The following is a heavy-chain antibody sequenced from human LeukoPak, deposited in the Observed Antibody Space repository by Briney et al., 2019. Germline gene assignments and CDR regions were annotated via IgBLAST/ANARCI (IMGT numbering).Heavy chain of an antibody. J-gene: IGHJ2*01. V-gene: IGHV1-69*13. CDR1: GGTFSSYA. D-gene: IGHD6-19*01. CDR3: AREGSIAVAGNWNFDL. Sequence: SVKVSCKASGGTFSSYAISWVRQAPGQGLEWMGGIIPIFGTANYAQKFQGRVTITADESTSTAYMELSSLRSEDTAVYYCAREGSIAVAGNWNFDLWGRGTLITVSS. CDR2: IIPIFGTA.